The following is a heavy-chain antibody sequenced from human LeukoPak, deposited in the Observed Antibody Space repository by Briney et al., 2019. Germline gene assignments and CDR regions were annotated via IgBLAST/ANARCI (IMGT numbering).Heavy chain of an antibody. CDR1: GGSISSGGYY. D-gene: IGHD1-26*01. V-gene: IGHV4-31*03. CDR2: IYYSGST. CDR3: ARDRVVGTSGFASDI. J-gene: IGHJ3*02. Sequence: PSQTLSLTCTVSGGSISSGGYYWSWIRQHPGKGLEWIGYIYYSGSTYYNPSLKSRVTISVDTSKNQFSLKLSSVTAADTAVYYCARDRVVGTSGFASDIWGQGTMVTVSS.